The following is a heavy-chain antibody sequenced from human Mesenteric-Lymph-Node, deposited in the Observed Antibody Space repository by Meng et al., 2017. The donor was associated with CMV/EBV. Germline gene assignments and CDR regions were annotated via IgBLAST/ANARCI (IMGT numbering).Heavy chain of an antibody. J-gene: IGHJ2*01. CDR1: GGSISSYY. Sequence: SETLSLTCTVSGGSISSYYWSWIRQPPGKGLEWIGYIYYSGSNNYNPSLKSRVTISVDTSKNQFSLKLSSVTAADTAVYYCARVAYDSWYFDLWGRGTLVTVSS. V-gene: IGHV4-59*01. CDR2: IYYSGSN. CDR3: ARVAYDSWYFDL. D-gene: IGHD5-12*01.